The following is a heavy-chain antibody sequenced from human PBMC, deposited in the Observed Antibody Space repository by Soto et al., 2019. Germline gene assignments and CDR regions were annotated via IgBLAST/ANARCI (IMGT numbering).Heavy chain of an antibody. D-gene: IGHD3-22*01. Sequence: SETLSLTCSVSGGSISGSPYYWVWIRQPPGKGLEWLGTIYYSGTTSYNPSLKSRVIISVDTSNNQLFLKPRSVTAADTAVYYCARHRQYYDTSGYQQRYFDYWGQGTQVTVSS. CDR3: ARHRQYYDTSGYQQRYFDY. J-gene: IGHJ4*02. V-gene: IGHV4-39*01. CDR2: IYYSGTT. CDR1: GGSISGSPYY.